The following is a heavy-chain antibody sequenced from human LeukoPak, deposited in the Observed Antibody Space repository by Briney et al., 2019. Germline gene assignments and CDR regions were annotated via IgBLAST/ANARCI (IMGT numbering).Heavy chain of an antibody. J-gene: IGHJ5*02. D-gene: IGHD1-26*01. CDR3: ARQVDNWFDP. CDR2: IYYSGST. CDR1: GGSISSYY. Sequence: PSETLSLTCTVSGGSISSYYWSWIRQPPGKGLEWIGCIYYSGSTNYNPSLKSRVTISVDTSKNQFSLKLSSVTAADTAVYYCARQVDNWFDPWGQGTLVTVSS. V-gene: IGHV4-59*01.